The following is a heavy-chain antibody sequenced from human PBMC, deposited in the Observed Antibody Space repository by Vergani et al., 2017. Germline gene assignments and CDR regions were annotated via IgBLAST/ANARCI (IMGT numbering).Heavy chain of an antibody. Sequence: QVQLQESGPGLVKPSQTLSLTCTVSGGSISSGDYYWSWVRQPPGKGLEWIGYIYYSGKTYYNPSIQSRVTISVDTSKNQFSLKLSSVTAADTAVYYCAAKDGYNVGAFDIWGQGTMVTVSS. CDR1: GGSISSGDYY. CDR2: IYYSGKT. CDR3: AAKDGYNVGAFDI. D-gene: IGHD5-24*01. J-gene: IGHJ3*02. V-gene: IGHV4-30-4*01.